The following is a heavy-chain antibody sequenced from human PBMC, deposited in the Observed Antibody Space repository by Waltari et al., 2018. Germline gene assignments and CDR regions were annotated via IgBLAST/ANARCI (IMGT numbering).Heavy chain of an antibody. V-gene: IGHV4-34*02. D-gene: IGHD2-15*01. CDR3: ARLVVVRSAVGAYYFDY. Sequence: QVQLQQWGAGLLKPSETLSLTCDVYGGSFSDYYWSWIRQPLGKGLEWIGEIHHSGNTNYNPSLKSRVIVSIDTSKDQFSLKLTSVTAADTAVYYCARLVVVRSAVGAYYFDYWGQGTLVTVSS. CDR1: GGSFSDYY. CDR2: IHHSGNT. J-gene: IGHJ4*02.